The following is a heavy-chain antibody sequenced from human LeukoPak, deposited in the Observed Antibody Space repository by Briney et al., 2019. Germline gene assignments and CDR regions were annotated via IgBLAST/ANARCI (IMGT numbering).Heavy chain of an antibody. Sequence: GGSLRLSCAASGFTFSDDSMNWVRQAPGEGLEWVSYISSRSRTIYYADSVKGRFTISRDNGKNSLYLQMNSLRDEDTAVYYCARDLTTTVTMGYWGQGTLVTVSS. CDR2: ISSRSRTI. D-gene: IGHD4-11*01. CDR3: ARDLTTTVTMGY. J-gene: IGHJ4*02. V-gene: IGHV3-48*02. CDR1: GFTFSDDS.